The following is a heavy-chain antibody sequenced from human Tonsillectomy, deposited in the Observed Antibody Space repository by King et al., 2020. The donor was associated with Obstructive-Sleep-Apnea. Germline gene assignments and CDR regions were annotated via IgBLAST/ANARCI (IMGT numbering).Heavy chain of an antibody. V-gene: IGHV3-30*18. CDR1: GFTFSSYG. D-gene: IGHD1-26*01. J-gene: IGHJ4*02. CDR3: AKGGQYSGSYYLDY. CDR2: ISYDGSNK. Sequence: QLVQSGGGVVQPGRSLRLSCAASGFTFSSYGMHWVRQAPGKGLEWVAVISYDGSNKYYADSVKGRFTISRDNSKNTLYLQMNILRAEDTAVYYCAKGGQYSGSYYLDYWGQGTLVTVSS.